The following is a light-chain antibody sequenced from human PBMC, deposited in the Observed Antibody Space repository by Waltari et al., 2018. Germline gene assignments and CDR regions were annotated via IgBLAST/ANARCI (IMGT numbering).Light chain of an antibody. Sequence: EIVLTQSPAILSFSPGERATLSCRASQSVGTYLAWYQQRPGQSPRLLIYDASFRATGIPARFSGSGSETDFTLTISSLQPEDFAVYYCQRRRNWPLTFGGGTRVQI. CDR3: QRRRNWPLT. CDR1: QSVGTY. CDR2: DAS. J-gene: IGKJ4*01. V-gene: IGKV3-11*01.